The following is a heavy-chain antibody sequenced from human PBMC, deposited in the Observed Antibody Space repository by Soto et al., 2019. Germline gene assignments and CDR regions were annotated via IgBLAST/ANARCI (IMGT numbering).Heavy chain of an antibody. CDR1: GCTFSSYS. V-gene: IGHV3-23*01. CDR2: ISSSGGST. J-gene: IGHJ3*02. D-gene: IGHD6-19*01. Sequence: PGGSLRLSCAASGCTFSSYSMNWVRQAQGKGLEWVSAISSSGGSTYYADSVKGRFTISRDDSKNTLFLHMNSLRAEDTAVYYCARDLNSGGLYTSDIWGQGTMVTVSS. CDR3: ARDLNSGGLYTSDI.